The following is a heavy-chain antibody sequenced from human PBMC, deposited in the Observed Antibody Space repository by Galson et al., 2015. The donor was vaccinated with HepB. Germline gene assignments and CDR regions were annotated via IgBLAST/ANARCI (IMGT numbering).Heavy chain of an antibody. J-gene: IGHJ5*02. V-gene: IGHV5-51*01. CDR2: VHPRYSDT. CDR3: ARSIAAMTVAPGSSYNWFDP. CDR1: GYDFSSYW. D-gene: IGHD6-25*01. Sequence: VKKPGESLKISCKGSGYDFSSYWIVWVRQIPGKGLEWMGIVHPRYSDTRYSPSFQGQVTISVDTSISTAYLHWSSLKASDTAVYYCARSIAAMTVAPGSSYNWFDPWGQGTLVTGSS.